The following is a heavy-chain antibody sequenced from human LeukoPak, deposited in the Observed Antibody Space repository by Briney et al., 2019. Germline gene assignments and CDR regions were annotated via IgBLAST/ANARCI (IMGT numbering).Heavy chain of an antibody. V-gene: IGHV3-7*04. CDR2: IKDEGSEK. Sequence: PGGSLRLSCVGSVFTFSIYWMTGVRQAPGKGLEWVSNIKDEGSEKYSVDSVKGRFTISRDNAKNLLYLQMSSLRAEDTAVYYCARARIDYWGQGTLVTVSS. CDR3: ARARIDY. CDR1: VFTFSIYW. D-gene: IGHD1-14*01. J-gene: IGHJ4*02.